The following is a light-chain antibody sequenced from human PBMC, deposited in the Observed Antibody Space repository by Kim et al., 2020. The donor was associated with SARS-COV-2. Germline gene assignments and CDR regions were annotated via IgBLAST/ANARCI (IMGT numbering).Light chain of an antibody. V-gene: IGKV1-5*03. Sequence: SASVGDRVTITRRASQSISSWLVWYQQKPGKAPKLLIYTASSLESGVPSRFSGSGSGTEFTLTISSLQPDDFATYYCKQYNSYTYTFGQGTKLEIK. CDR2: TAS. J-gene: IGKJ2*01. CDR1: QSISSW. CDR3: KQYNSYTYT.